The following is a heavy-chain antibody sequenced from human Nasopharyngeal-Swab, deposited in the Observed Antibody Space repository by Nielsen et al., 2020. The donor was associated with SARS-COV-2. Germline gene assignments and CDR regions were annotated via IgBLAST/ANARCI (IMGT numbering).Heavy chain of an antibody. CDR1: GGSISSGDYY. V-gene: IGHV4-30-4*01. J-gene: IGHJ6*02. Sequence: SETLSLTCTVSGGSISSGDYYWSWIRQPPGKGLEWIGYIYYSGSTYYNPSLKSRVTISVDTSKNQFSLKLSSVTAADTAVYYCARDVGQTYYYGSGSYYTGYYYYGMDVWGQGTTVTVSS. D-gene: IGHD3-10*01. CDR2: IYYSGST. CDR3: ARDVGQTYYYGSGSYYTGYYYYGMDV.